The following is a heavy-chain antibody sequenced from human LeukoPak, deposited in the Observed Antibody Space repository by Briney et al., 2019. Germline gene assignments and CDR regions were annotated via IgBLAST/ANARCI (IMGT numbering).Heavy chain of an antibody. CDR1: GSSINNYY. D-gene: IGHD3-10*01. CDR3: AREGMGNDAFDI. Sequence: PSETLSLTCSVSGSSINNYYWSWIRQSPGKGLEWIGYIYYSGSTNYNPSLKSRVTISVDTSKNQFSLKLSSVTAADTAVYYCAREGMGNDAFDIWGQGTMVTVSS. V-gene: IGHV4-59*01. CDR2: IYYSGST. J-gene: IGHJ3*02.